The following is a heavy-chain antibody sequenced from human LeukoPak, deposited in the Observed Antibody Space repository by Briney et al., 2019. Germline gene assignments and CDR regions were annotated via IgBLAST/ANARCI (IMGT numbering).Heavy chain of an antibody. CDR3: VRDWGP. J-gene: IGHJ4*02. D-gene: IGHD3-16*01. CDR1: GFSISSGY. Sequence: GGSLRLSCVASGFSISSGYITWARQAPGKALEWVSLLYSDDSAYYPDSVKGRFTISRDNAENSLYLQMSSLRDEDTAVYHCVRDWGPWGQGTQVTVSS. V-gene: IGHV3-66*01. CDR2: LYSDDSA.